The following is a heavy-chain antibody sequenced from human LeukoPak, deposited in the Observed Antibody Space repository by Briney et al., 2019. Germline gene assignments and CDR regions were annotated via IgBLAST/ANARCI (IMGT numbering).Heavy chain of an antibody. Sequence: GESLKISCKGSGYSFTSYWIGWVRQMPGKGLEWMGIIYPGDSDTTTSPSFQGQVTISADKSISTAYLQWSSLKASDTAMYYCARGYNYGSVTFDYWGQGTLVTASS. V-gene: IGHV5-51*01. CDR3: ARGYNYGSVTFDY. CDR1: GYSFTSYW. J-gene: IGHJ4*02. CDR2: IYPGDSDT. D-gene: IGHD5-18*01.